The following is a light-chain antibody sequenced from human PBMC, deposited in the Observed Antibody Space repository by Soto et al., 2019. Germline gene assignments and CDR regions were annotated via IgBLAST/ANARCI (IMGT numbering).Light chain of an antibody. J-gene: IGKJ1*01. Sequence: DIQMTQSPYSLSASVGDRVTITCRASQSISNYLNWYQQKPGKAPKLLMYAASSLQSGVPSRFGGSGSGTDFTLTISSLQPEDFATYYCQQSYSTPRTFGQGTKVEIK. CDR1: QSISNY. CDR3: QQSYSTPRT. V-gene: IGKV1-39*01. CDR2: AAS.